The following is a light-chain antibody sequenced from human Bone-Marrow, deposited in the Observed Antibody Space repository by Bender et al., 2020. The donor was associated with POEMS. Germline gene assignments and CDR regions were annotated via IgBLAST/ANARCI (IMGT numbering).Light chain of an antibody. V-gene: IGLV1-36*01. CDR3: SAWDDSLSGWV. CDR2: YDD. Sequence: QSVVTQPPSLSEAPRQRVTISCSGSSSNIGNHGVNWYQQLTGEAPKLLIYYDDLLTPAVSDPFSASKSGTSASLAISDLHSGDEARYSCSAWDDSLSGWVFGGGSKLTVL. CDR1: SSNIGNHG. J-gene: IGLJ3*02.